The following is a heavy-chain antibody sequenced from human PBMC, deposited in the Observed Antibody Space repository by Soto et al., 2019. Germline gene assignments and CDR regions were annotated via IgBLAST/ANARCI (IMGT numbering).Heavy chain of an antibody. CDR3: ARTESIVVVTATLDAFDI. V-gene: IGHV1-18*01. J-gene: IGHJ3*02. CDR2: ISAYNGNT. CDR1: GYTFTSYG. Sequence: ASVKVSCKASGYTFTSYGISWVRQAPGQGLEWMGWISAYNGNTSYAQKLQGRVTMTTDTSTSTAYMELRSLRSEDTAVYYCARTESIVVVTATLDAFDIWGQGTMVTVSS. D-gene: IGHD2-21*02.